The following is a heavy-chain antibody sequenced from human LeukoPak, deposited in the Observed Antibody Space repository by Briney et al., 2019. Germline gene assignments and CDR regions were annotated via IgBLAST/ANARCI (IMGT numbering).Heavy chain of an antibody. V-gene: IGHV1-2*02. J-gene: IGHJ4*02. Sequence: ASVKVSCKASAYTFTGYYMHWVRQAPGQGLEWMGWINPNSGGTNYAQKFQGRVTMTRDTSISPAYMELSRLRSDDTAVYYCARPVVDCGGGSCSSHFDYWGQGTLVTVSS. CDR3: ARPVVDCGGGSCSSHFDY. CDR1: AYTFTGYY. D-gene: IGHD2-15*01. CDR2: INPNSGGT.